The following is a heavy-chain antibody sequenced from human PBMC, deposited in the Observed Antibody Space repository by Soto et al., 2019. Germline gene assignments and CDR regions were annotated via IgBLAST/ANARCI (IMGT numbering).Heavy chain of an antibody. D-gene: IGHD5-12*01. CDR3: ATYIVATTSFGY. J-gene: IGHJ4*02. CDR1: GYTLTELS. CDR2: FDPEDGET. V-gene: IGHV1-24*01. Sequence: GASVKVSCKVSGYTLTELSMHWVLQAPGKGLEWMGGFDPEDGETIYAQKSQGRVTMTEDTSTDTAYMELSSLRSEDTAVYYCATYIVATTSFGYWGQGTLVTVSS.